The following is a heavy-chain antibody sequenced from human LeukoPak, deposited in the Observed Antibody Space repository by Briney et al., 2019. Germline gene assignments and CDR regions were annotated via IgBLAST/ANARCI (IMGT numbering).Heavy chain of an antibody. Sequence: GGSLRLSCAASGFRFSSYSMNWVRQVPGQGLEWVSCISSSSRYIYYADSVKGRFTISRDDAKNSLYLQMNSLRAEDTAVYYCARTRRADYYDSSNYWGQGTLVTVFS. CDR3: ARTRRADYYDSSNY. V-gene: IGHV3-21*06. D-gene: IGHD3-22*01. J-gene: IGHJ4*02. CDR2: ISSSSRYI. CDR1: GFRFSSYS.